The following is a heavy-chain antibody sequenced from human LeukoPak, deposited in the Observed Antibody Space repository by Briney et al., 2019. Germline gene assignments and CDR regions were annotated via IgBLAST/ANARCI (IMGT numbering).Heavy chain of an antibody. V-gene: IGHV3-30*18. CDR3: AKVRYCSGVNCYPDDN. J-gene: IGHJ4*02. Sequence: GGSLRLSCAASGFTVSSYGMHWVRQAPGKGLEWVASIFYDGINKYYADSVKGRFTISRDNSKNMLYLEMNSLSTEDTAVYYCAKVRYCSGVNCYPDDNWGQGTLVTVSS. CDR1: GFTVSSYG. CDR2: IFYDGINK. D-gene: IGHD2-15*01.